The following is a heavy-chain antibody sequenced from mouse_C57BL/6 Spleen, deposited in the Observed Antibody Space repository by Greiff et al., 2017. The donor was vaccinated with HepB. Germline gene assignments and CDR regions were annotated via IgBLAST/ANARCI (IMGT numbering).Heavy chain of an antibody. Sequence: VQLQQPGAELVKPGASVKLSCKASGYTFTSYWMHWEKQRPGQGLEWIGMIHPNSGSTNYNEKFKSKATLTVDKSSSTAYMQLSSLTSEDSAVYYCARDDYLYAMDYWGQGTSVTVSS. CDR1: GYTFTSYW. V-gene: IGHV1-64*01. D-gene: IGHD2-4*01. J-gene: IGHJ4*01. CDR3: ARDDYLYAMDY. CDR2: IHPNSGST.